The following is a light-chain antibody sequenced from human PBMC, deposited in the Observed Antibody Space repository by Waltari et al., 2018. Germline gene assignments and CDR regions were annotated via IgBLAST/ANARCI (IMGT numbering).Light chain of an antibody. CDR3: QTGGHGTWV. V-gene: IGLV4-69*01. Sequence: QLVLTQSPSASASLGASVKLTCTLSSGHSSNVIAWLQQQPEKGPRSLMKVNSDGSHSKGDGIPDRFSGSSSGAERYLPISSLQSEDEADYDCQTGGHGTWVFGGGTKLTVL. CDR1: SGHSSNV. J-gene: IGLJ3*02. CDR2: VNSDGSH.